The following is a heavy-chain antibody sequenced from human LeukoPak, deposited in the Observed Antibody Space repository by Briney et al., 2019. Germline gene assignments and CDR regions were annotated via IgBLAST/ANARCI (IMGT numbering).Heavy chain of an antibody. V-gene: IGHV4-61*02. CDR1: GGSISSGSYY. CDR2: IYTSGST. D-gene: IGHD1-26*01. CDR3: ARHYAAFVGAPMKSDFDF. J-gene: IGHJ4*02. Sequence: PSQTLSLTCTVSGGSISSGSYYWSWIRQPAGKGLEWIGRIYTSGSTNYNPSLKSRVTISVDTSKNQFSLKLSSVTAADTAVYYCARHYAAFVGAPMKSDFDFWGQGTLVTVSS.